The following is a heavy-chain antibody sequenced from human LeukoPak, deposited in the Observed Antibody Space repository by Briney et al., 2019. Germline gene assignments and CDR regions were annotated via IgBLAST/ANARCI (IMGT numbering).Heavy chain of an antibody. J-gene: IGHJ4*02. CDR1: GLTPSSCG. Sequence: PGGSLRLSCAASGLTPSSCGMSWVRQAPGKGLEWVSGISGRGDNTYYADSVKGRFTISRDNAKNSLYLQMNSLRAEDTAVYYCARQREYYFDYWGQGTLVTVSS. CDR3: ARQREYYFDY. D-gene: IGHD5-18*01. V-gene: IGHV3-23*01. CDR2: ISGRGDNT.